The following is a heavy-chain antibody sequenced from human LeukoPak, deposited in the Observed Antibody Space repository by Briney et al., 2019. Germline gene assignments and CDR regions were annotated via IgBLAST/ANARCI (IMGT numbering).Heavy chain of an antibody. Sequence: GGSLRLSCVGSGFTFSGYWMNWVRQAPGRGLEWVAKIEEDGSAKYYMDSVKGRFSIYRDNAKNTLYLQMYSLRAEDTAMYYCARAGQLNYWGQGTLVTVSS. J-gene: IGHJ4*02. CDR1: GFTFSGYW. CDR2: IEEDGSAK. CDR3: ARAGQLNY. D-gene: IGHD6-13*01. V-gene: IGHV3-7*05.